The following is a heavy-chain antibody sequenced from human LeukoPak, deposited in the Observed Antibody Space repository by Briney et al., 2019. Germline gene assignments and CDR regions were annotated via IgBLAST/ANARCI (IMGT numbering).Heavy chain of an antibody. CDR2: TSYDGSHK. CDR3: AKDIMVQGVINGFDY. V-gene: IGHV3-30*18. Sequence: GGSLRLSCAASGFTFNNYGMHWVRQAPGKGLEWVAVTSYDGSHKHYADSVKGRFTISRDNFENTLYLQMNSLRTEDTAVYYCAKDIMVQGVINGFDYWGRGTLVTVSS. D-gene: IGHD3-10*01. CDR1: GFTFNNYG. J-gene: IGHJ4*02.